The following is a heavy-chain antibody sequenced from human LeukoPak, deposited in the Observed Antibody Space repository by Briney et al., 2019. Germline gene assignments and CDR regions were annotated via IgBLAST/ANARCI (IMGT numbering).Heavy chain of an antibody. CDR3: ARDRAEYSTFGDY. CDR2: ILYDGSNK. D-gene: IGHD6-6*01. V-gene: IGHV3-30*04. J-gene: IGHJ4*02. Sequence: PGGSLRLSCAASGFTFSSYAMHWVRQAPGKGLEWVAVILYDGSNKYYADSVKGRFTISRDNSKNTLYLQMNSLRAEDTAVYYCARDRAEYSTFGDYWGQGTLVTVSS. CDR1: GFTFSSYA.